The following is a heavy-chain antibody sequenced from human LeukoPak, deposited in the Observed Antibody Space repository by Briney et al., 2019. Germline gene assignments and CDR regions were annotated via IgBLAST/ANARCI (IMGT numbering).Heavy chain of an antibody. J-gene: IGHJ5*02. CDR1: GFTVSSNY. CDR2: IYSGGST. D-gene: IGHD1-26*01. CDR3: ARDSLSGSYYDP. V-gene: IGHV3-66*02. Sequence: GGPLRLSCAASGFTVSSNYMSWVRQAPGKGLEWVSVIYSGGSTYYADSVKGRFTISRDNSKNTLYLQMNSLRAEDTAVYYCARDSLSGSYYDPWGQGTLVTVSS.